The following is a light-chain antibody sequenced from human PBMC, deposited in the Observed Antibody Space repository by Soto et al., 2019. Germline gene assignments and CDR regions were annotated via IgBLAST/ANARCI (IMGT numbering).Light chain of an antibody. CDR2: AAS. Sequence: RKSVYTWLVWYQQKPGKAPKLLIYAASSLQSGVPSRFSGSGYGTDFTLTISSLQPEDSATYYCQQADSFPLSFGGGTKVDIK. J-gene: IGKJ4*01. CDR3: QQADSFPLS. CDR1: KSVYTW. V-gene: IGKV1-12*01.